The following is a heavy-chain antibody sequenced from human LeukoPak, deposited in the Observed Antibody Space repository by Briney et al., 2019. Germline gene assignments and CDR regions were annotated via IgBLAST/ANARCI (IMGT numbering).Heavy chain of an antibody. V-gene: IGHV1-8*01. CDR3: ARSGYSYGYLNRQFDY. D-gene: IGHD5-18*01. CDR1: GYTFTSDD. CDR2: MNPNSGNT. J-gene: IGHJ4*02. Sequence: ASVKVSCKASGYTFTSDDINWVRQATGQGLEWMGWMNPNSGNTGYAQKFQGRVTMTRNTSISTAYMELSSLRSEDTAVYYCARSGYSYGYLNRQFDYWGQGTLVTVSS.